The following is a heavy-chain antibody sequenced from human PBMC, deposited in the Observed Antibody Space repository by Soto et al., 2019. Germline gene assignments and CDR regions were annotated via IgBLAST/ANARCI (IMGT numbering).Heavy chain of an antibody. J-gene: IGHJ4*02. Sequence: LVKVSCKASGGTFSSYAISWVRQAPGQGLEWMGGIIPIFGTANYAQKFQGRVTITADKSTSTAYMELSSLRSEDTAVYYCARDQIRGNSFNFDYWGQGTLVTVSS. CDR3: ARDQIRGNSFNFDY. D-gene: IGHD2-21*02. CDR2: IIPIFGTA. V-gene: IGHV1-69*06. CDR1: GGTFSSYA.